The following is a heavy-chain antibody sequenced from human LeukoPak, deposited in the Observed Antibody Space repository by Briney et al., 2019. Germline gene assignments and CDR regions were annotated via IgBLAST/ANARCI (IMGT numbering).Heavy chain of an antibody. V-gene: IGHV1-2*02. CDR3: ARAGTYYYDSSGYSDY. CDR1: GYTFTGYY. J-gene: IGHJ4*02. CDR2: INPNSGGT. Sequence: ASVKVSCTASGYTFTGYYMHWVRQAPGQGLEWMGWINPNSGGTNYAQKLQGRVTMTRDTSISTAYMELSRLRSDDTAVYYCARAGTYYYDSSGYSDYWGQGTLVTVSS. D-gene: IGHD3-22*01.